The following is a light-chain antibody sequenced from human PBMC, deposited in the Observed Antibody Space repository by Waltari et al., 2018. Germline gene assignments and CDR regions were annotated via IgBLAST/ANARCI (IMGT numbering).Light chain of an antibody. CDR2: DVS. Sequence: QSALTQPASVSGSPGQSITISCTGTSSDVGGYNYVSWYQQHPGKAPKLMIYDVSKWPSGVSNRFSGSKSGNTASLTISGLQAEDEADYYCCSYAGSSTLGVFGTGTKVTVL. J-gene: IGLJ1*01. V-gene: IGLV2-23*02. CDR3: CSYAGSSTLGV. CDR1: SSDVGGYNY.